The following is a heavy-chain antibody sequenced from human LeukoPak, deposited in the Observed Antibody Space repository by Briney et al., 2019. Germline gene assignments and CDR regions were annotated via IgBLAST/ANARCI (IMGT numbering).Heavy chain of an antibody. D-gene: IGHD6-25*01. CDR3: ARDPGAAAGNLWS. CDR1: GLTVSNNY. J-gene: IGHJ5*02. Sequence: GGSLRLSCVVSGLTVSNNYMTWVRQAPGKGLEWVSLIFSGGGTYYADSVKGRFTISRDSSKNTLYLQMNSLRAEDTALYYCARDPGAAAGNLWSWGQGTLVTVSS. CDR2: IFSGGGT. V-gene: IGHV3-66*01.